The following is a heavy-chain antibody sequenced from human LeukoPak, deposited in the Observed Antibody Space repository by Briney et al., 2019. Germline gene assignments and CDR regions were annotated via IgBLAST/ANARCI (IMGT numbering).Heavy chain of an antibody. Sequence: GGSLRLSCVVSGFIFRDYAMSWVRQAPGEGLEWVAGISDNGGGPYYADSLKGRFTISRDNSKNILYLQMNSLRAEDTAVYYCAKEIGRLGVPLYDYWGRGPLVTASS. CDR1: GFIFRDYA. J-gene: IGHJ4*02. D-gene: IGHD3/OR15-3a*01. CDR3: AKEIGRLGVPLYDY. CDR2: ISDNGGGP. V-gene: IGHV3-23*01.